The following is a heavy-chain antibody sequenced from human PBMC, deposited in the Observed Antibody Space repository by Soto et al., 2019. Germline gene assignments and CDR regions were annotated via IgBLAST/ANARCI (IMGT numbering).Heavy chain of an antibody. J-gene: IGHJ4*02. D-gene: IGHD2-21*01. V-gene: IGHV3-48*03. Sequence: GGSLRLSCLSSGFSLSDYEMNWVRQAPGKGLEWVSYIGSRGNMIYYADSVRGRFTISRDRAKNSLYLQMNSLRAEDSALYYCGRVIASLPYYFELWGQGTLGTVS. CDR1: GFSLSDYE. CDR3: GRVIASLPYYFEL. CDR2: IGSRGNMI.